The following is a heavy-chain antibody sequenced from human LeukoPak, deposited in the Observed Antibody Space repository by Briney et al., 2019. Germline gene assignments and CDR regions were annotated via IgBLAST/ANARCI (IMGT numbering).Heavy chain of an antibody. V-gene: IGHV4-30-2*05. J-gene: IGHJ1*01. CDR3: ARAEVGAAAGTVAEYFQH. CDR1: GGSISSGGYS. Sequence: SETLSLTCAVSGGSISSGGYSWSWIRQPPGKGLEWIGYIYHSGSTYYNPSLKSRVTISVDTSKNQFSLKLSSVTAADTAVYYCARAEVGAAAGTVAEYFQHWGQGTLVTVSS. D-gene: IGHD6-13*01. CDR2: IYHSGST.